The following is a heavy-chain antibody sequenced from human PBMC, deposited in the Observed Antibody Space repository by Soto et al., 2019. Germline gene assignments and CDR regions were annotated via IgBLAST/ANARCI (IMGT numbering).Heavy chain of an antibody. CDR1: GFTFSSYW. Sequence: GESLKISCAASGFTFSSYWMSWVRQAPGKGLEWVANIKQDGSEKYYVDSVKGRFTISRDNAKNSLYLQMNSLRAEDTAVYYCARDGGRWDGSSTSCHHWGQGTLVTVSS. J-gene: IGHJ5*02. V-gene: IGHV3-7*01. CDR3: ARDGGRWDGSSTSCHH. CDR2: IKQDGSEK. D-gene: IGHD2-2*01.